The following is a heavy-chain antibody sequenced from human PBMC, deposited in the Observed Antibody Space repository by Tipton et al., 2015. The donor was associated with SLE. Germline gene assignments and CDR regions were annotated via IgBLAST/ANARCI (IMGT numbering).Heavy chain of an antibody. Sequence: LRLSCTASGGSISSGGYYWTWIRQHPGKGLEWIGYIYYGGSTHYNPSLKSRVTISVDTSKTQFSLNLTSVTAADTAVYSCARGTNWGSGWYFDLWGRGTLVTVSS. D-gene: IGHD7-27*01. V-gene: IGHV4-31*03. CDR2: IYYGGST. J-gene: IGHJ2*01. CDR1: GGSISSGGYY. CDR3: ARGTNWGSGWYFDL.